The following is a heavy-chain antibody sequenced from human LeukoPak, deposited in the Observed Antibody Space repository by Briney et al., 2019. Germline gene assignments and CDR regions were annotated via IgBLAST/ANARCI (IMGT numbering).Heavy chain of an antibody. V-gene: IGHV3-23*01. CDR3: AKPFRYCRSTNCPNWDY. D-gene: IGHD2-2*01. CDR1: GFTFSSYA. CDR2: ISDSGGIT. Sequence: PGGSLRLSCAASGFTFSSYAMSWVRQAPGKGLEWVSVISDSGGITYYADSVKGRFTLSRDNSKKTLYLQMNSLRAEDTAVYYCAKPFRYCRSTNCPNWDYWGQGTLVTVSS. J-gene: IGHJ4*02.